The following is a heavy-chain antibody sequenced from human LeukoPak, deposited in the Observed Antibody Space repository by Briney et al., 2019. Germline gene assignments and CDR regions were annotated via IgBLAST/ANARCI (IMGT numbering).Heavy chain of an antibody. CDR2: IFTSGST. CDR3: AREIRPIFGAAPSNAGFDS. Sequence: SEILSLTCTVSGDSITSYYWNWIRRPAGKGLEWIGRIFTSGSTNYNPSLKSRVTMSVDLSGTQFSLNVTSVTAADTAVYFCAREIRPIFGAAPSNAGFDSWGQGALVTVSS. CDR1: GDSITSYY. V-gene: IGHV4-4*07. J-gene: IGHJ5*01. D-gene: IGHD3-3*01.